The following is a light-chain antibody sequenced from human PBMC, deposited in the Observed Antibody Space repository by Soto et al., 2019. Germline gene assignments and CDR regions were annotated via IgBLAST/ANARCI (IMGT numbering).Light chain of an antibody. CDR1: QSVSSSY. J-gene: IGKJ5*01. CDR2: GAS. V-gene: IGKV3-20*01. CDR3: QQYGSSPVT. Sequence: EIVLTQSPGTLSLSPGERATLSCRASQSVSSSYLAWYQQKPGQAPRLLIYGASRRATGIPDRFSGSGSGTDFTLTISRLEPDDFAVYYCQQYGSSPVTFGQGTRLEIK.